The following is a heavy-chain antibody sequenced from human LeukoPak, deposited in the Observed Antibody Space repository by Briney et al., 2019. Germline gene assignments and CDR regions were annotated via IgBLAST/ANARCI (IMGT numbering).Heavy chain of an antibody. CDR2: IYHSGST. Sequence: SETLSLTCTVSGGSISSSSYYWGWIRQPPGKGLEWIGSIYHSGSTYYNPSLKSRVTISVDTSKNQFSLKLSSVTAADTAVYYCARVSLVAGALHYYYGMDVWGQGTTVTVSS. J-gene: IGHJ6*02. CDR1: GGSISSSSYY. CDR3: ARVSLVAGALHYYYGMDV. D-gene: IGHD6-19*01. V-gene: IGHV4-39*07.